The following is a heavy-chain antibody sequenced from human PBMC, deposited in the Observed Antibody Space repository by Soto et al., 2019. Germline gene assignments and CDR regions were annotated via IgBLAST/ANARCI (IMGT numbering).Heavy chain of an antibody. CDR1: GFTFSSYW. CDR2: INSDGSST. Sequence: EVQLVESGGGLVQPGGSLRLSCAASGFTFSSYWMHWVRQAPGKGLVWVSRINSDGSSTSYADSVKGRFTISRDNAKNTLYLQMNSLRAEDTAVYYCARGFGRHCSGGSCYSEASYYYYYMDVWGKGTTVTVSS. J-gene: IGHJ6*03. D-gene: IGHD2-15*01. CDR3: ARGFGRHCSGGSCYSEASYYYYYMDV. V-gene: IGHV3-74*01.